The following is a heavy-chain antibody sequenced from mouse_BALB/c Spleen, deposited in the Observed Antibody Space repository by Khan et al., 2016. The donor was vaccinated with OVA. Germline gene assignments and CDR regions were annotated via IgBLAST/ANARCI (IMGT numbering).Heavy chain of an antibody. CDR2: MISSGYT. CDR3: ARSTYRYAFAY. J-gene: IGHJ3*01. V-gene: IGHV3-8*02. Sequence: EVQLQESGPSLVQPSQTLSLTCSVTGDSISSGYCSWIRKFPGNKLEYMGYMISSGYTYYNPSLKSRISITRHTSMNQYYLPLNSVTTEDAATYYSARSTYRYAFAYWGQGTLVTVSA. D-gene: IGHD2-14*01. CDR1: GDSISSGY.